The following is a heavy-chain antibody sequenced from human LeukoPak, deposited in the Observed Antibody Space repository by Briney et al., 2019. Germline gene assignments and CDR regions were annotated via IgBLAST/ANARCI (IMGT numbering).Heavy chain of an antibody. CDR2: ISAYNGKT. CDR1: GYSFSNYG. V-gene: IGHV1-18*01. J-gene: IGHJ3*02. D-gene: IGHD1-26*01. CDR3: AREDDTGRYMGDDAFDI. Sequence: ASVKVSCKASGYSFSNYGISWVRQAPGQGLEWMGWISAYNGKTNYAQKVQGRVTMTTDTSTSTAYMELTSLRSDDTAVYYCAREDDTGRYMGDDAFDIWGQGTMVTVSS.